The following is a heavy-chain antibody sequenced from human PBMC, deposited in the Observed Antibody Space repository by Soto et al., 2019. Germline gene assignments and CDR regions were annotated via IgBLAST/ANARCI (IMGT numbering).Heavy chain of an antibody. V-gene: IGHV3-23*01. CDR3: AKSAGSNAYYPNDY. D-gene: IGHD3-16*01. J-gene: IGHJ4*02. CDR1: GFTFSSYA. Sequence: EGQLLESGGGLVQPGGSLRLSCAASGFTFSSYAMTWVRQDPGKGLEWVSSISGSGISTYYADSVKGRFTISRDNSKNTLYLQMNSLRAEDAAVYYCAKSAGSNAYYPNDYWGQGALVTVSS. CDR2: ISGSGIST.